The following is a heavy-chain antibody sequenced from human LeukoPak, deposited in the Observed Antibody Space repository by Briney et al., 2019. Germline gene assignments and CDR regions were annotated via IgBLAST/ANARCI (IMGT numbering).Heavy chain of an antibody. V-gene: IGHV3-23*01. CDR1: GFTFSSYG. J-gene: IGHJ5*02. Sequence: GGSLRLSCAASGFTFSSYGVSWVRQAPGKGLEWVSAISGSGGSTYYADSVKGRFTISRDNSKNTLYLQMNSLRAEDTAVYYCAKDGSITIFGVVLGNWFDRWGQGTLVTVSS. CDR3: AKDGSITIFGVVLGNWFDR. CDR2: ISGSGGST. D-gene: IGHD3-3*01.